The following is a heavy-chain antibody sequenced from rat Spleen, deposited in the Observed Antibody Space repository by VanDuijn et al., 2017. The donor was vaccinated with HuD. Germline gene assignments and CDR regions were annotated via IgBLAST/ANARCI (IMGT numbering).Heavy chain of an antibody. CDR2: ISYDGTTT. Sequence: EVQLVESGGGLVQPGRSLKLSCTASGFTFSYYGMAWVRQAPTKGLEWVATISYDGTTTYYRDSVKGRFTISRDNAKNTLYLQMDSLRSEDTATYYCARVIYYYVSGGWYFDFWGPGTKVTVSS. D-gene: IGHD1-12*01. J-gene: IGHJ1*01. CDR3: ARVIYYYVSGGWYFDF. CDR1: GFTFSYYG. V-gene: IGHV5-29*01.